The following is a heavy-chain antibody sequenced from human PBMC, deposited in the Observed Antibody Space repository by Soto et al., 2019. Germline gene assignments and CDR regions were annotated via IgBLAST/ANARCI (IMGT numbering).Heavy chain of an antibody. J-gene: IGHJ6*02. V-gene: IGHV1-2*04. CDR3: ARAGTRTYYYYGMDV. CDR1: GYTFTGYY. D-gene: IGHD6-13*01. CDR2: INPNSGGT. Sequence: QVRLVQSGAEVKKPGASVKVSCKASGYTFTGYYMHWVRQAPGQGLEWMGWINPNSGGTNYAQKFQGWVTMTRDTSISTAYMELSRLRSDDTAVYYCARAGTRTYYYYGMDVWGQGTTVTVSS.